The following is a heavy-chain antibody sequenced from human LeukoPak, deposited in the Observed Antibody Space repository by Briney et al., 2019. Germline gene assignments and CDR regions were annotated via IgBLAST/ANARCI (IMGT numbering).Heavy chain of an antibody. J-gene: IGHJ4*02. V-gene: IGHV4-38-2*02. CDR3: ARRGRSWFGEPTPAYYFDY. Sequence: SETLSLTCTVSGYSISSGYYWGWIRQPPGKGLEWIGNIYHSGSTYYNPSLKSRVTISLGTSKNQFSLKLSSVTAADTAVYYCARRGRSWFGEPTPAYYFDYWGQGTLVTVSS. CDR1: GYSISSGYY. CDR2: IYHSGST. D-gene: IGHD3-10*01.